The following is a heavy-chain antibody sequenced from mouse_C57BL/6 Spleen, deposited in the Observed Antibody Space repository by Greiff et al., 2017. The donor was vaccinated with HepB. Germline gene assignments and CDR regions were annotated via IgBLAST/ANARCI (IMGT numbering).Heavy chain of an antibody. J-gene: IGHJ3*01. CDR3: ARSGGDYDVAY. CDR2: IHPNSGST. V-gene: IGHV1-64*01. CDR1: GYTFTSYW. Sequence: QVQLQQPGAELVKPGASVKLSCKASGYTFTSYWMHWVKQRPGQGLEWIGMIHPNSGSTNYNEKFKSKATLTVDTSSSTAYMQLSSLTSEDSAVYYCARSGGDYDVAYWGQGTLVTVSA. D-gene: IGHD2-4*01.